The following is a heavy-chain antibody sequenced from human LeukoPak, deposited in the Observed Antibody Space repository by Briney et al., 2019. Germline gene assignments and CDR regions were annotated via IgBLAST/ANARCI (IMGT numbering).Heavy chain of an antibody. CDR3: AKHPRRELLGYYFDY. CDR1: GFTFSSYA. Sequence: GRSLRLSCAASGFTFSSYAMHWASQAPGKGLEWVAVISYDGSNKYYADSVKGRFTIPRDNSKNTLYLQMNSLRAEDTAVYYCAKHPRRELLGYYFDYWGQGTLVTVSS. J-gene: IGHJ4*02. V-gene: IGHV3-30-3*02. CDR2: ISYDGSNK. D-gene: IGHD1-26*01.